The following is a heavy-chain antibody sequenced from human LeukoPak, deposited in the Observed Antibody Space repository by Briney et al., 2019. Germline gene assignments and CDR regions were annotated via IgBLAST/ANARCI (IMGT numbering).Heavy chain of an antibody. J-gene: IGHJ4*02. CDR2: ITSSGGTT. D-gene: IGHD6-13*01. Sequence: GGSLRLSCSAPGFTFSTSAMHWVRQAPGKGLEYVSAITSSGGTTFYADSVKGRFTISRDNSKNTLYLQMTSLRAEDTAVYYCVKVDGGYYYDNWGQGTLVTVSS. CDR3: VKVDGGYYYDN. CDR1: GFTFSTSA. V-gene: IGHV3-64D*09.